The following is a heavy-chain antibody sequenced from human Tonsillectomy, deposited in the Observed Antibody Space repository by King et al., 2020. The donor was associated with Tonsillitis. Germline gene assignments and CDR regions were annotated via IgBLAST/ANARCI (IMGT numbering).Heavy chain of an antibody. Sequence: QLQESGPGLVKPSETLSLTCTVSGGSISSYYWSWIRQPAGKGLEWIGRIYTSGSTNYNPSLKSRVTMSVNTSKHQFSLKLSSVTAADTAVYYCARDSGKGLGVDYYYGMDVWGQGTTVTVSS. D-gene: IGHD3-16*01. V-gene: IGHV4-4*07. J-gene: IGHJ6*02. CDR2: IYTSGST. CDR1: GGSISSYY. CDR3: ARDSGKGLGVDYYYGMDV.